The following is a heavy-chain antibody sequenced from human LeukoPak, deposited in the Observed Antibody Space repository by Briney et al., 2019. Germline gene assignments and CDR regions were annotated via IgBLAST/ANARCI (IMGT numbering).Heavy chain of an antibody. CDR3: TRGGSSWTYAFDY. J-gene: IGHJ4*02. Sequence: GGSLRLSCTASGFTFGDYAMSWFRQAPGKGLEWVGFIRSKAYGGTTEYAASVKGRFTISRGDSKSIAYLQMNSLKTEDTAVYYCTRGGSSWTYAFDYWGQGTLVTVSS. D-gene: IGHD6-13*01. V-gene: IGHV3-49*03. CDR1: GFTFGDYA. CDR2: IRSKAYGGTT.